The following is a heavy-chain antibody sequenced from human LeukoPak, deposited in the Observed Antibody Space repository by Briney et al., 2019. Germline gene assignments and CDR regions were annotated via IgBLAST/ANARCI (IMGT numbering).Heavy chain of an antibody. CDR3: ARDSRYCSSTNCYHDY. V-gene: IGHV3-21*01. Sequence: GGSLRLSCAASGFTFSSYSMNWVRQAPGKGLEWVSSISSSSSFIYYADSLKGRFTISRDNAKNSLYLQMNSLRAEDTAVYYCARDSRYCSSTNCYHDYWGQGTLVTVSS. CDR2: ISSSSSFI. D-gene: IGHD2-2*01. J-gene: IGHJ4*02. CDR1: GFTFSSYS.